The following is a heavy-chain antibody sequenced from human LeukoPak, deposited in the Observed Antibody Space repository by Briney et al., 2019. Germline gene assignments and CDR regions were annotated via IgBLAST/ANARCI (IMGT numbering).Heavy chain of an antibody. D-gene: IGHD6-13*01. J-gene: IGHJ4*02. CDR1: GDSISSSSYY. CDR2: IYYSGST. Sequence: PSETLSLTCTVSGDSISSSSYYWGWIRQPPGKGLEWIGSIYYSGSTYYNPSLKSRFTISVDTSRNQFSLKLSSVTAADTAVYYCARQGASSWYGLAVYWGQGTLVTVSS. CDR3: ARQGASSWYGLAVY. V-gene: IGHV4-39*01.